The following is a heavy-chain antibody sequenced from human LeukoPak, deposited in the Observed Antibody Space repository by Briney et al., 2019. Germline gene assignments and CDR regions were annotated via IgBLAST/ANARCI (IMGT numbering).Heavy chain of an antibody. J-gene: IGHJ4*02. CDR3: AREVSGPFDY. D-gene: IGHD1-14*01. Sequence: PGGSLRLSRAASGYTLRSYWMNWVRHAPGKGLEWVTNIKRDESVKYYVDSVKGRFTISRDNAKNSLYLQMNSLRAEDTAVYYCAREVSGPFDYWGQGTPVTVSS. CDR1: GYTLRSYW. CDR2: IKRDESVK. V-gene: IGHV3-7*01.